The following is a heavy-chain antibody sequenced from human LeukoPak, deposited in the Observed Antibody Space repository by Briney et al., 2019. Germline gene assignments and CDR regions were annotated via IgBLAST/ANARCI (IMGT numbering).Heavy chain of an antibody. CDR1: GFTFSSYA. D-gene: IGHD2-2*01. Sequence: GGSLRLSCAASGFTFSSYAMSWVRQAPGKGLEWVSGISGSGGNTYYADSVKGRFTISRDNSKNTLYLQMNSPRADDTAVYYCAKKYRAQDYYFDYWGQGTLVTVSS. J-gene: IGHJ4*02. CDR2: ISGSGGNT. CDR3: AKKYRAQDYYFDY. V-gene: IGHV3-23*01.